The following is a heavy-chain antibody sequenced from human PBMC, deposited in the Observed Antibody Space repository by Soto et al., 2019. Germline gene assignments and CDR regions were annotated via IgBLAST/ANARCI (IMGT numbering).Heavy chain of an antibody. CDR3: ASSYGSGYRAFDY. Sequence: SVKVSCKASGDTFNFYSINWVRQAPGLGLEWMGRVNPIVSMSNYAQKFQGRVTMTADKSTSTAYMELSSLRSEDTAIYYCASSYGSGYRAFDYWGKGALVTVST. D-gene: IGHD3-10*01. V-gene: IGHV1-69*02. CDR1: GDTFNFYS. CDR2: VNPIVSMS. J-gene: IGHJ4*02.